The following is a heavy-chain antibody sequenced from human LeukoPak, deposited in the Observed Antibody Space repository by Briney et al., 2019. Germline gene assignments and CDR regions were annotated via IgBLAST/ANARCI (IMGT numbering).Heavy chain of an antibody. D-gene: IGHD3-22*01. CDR2: IYYSGST. V-gene: IGHV4-39*01. J-gene: IGHJ4*02. CDR3: ARRGYDSSGYYRNY. Sequence: PSETLSLTCTVSGGSIGSGYYWAWIRQPPGKGLEWIGSIYYSGSTYYNPSLKSRVTISVDTSKNQFSLKLSSVTAADTAVYYCARRGYDSSGYYRNYWGQGTLVTVSS. CDR1: GGSIGSGYY.